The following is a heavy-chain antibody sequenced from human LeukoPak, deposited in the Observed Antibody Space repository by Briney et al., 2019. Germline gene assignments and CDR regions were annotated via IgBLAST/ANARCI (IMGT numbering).Heavy chain of an antibody. CDR3: ARDYAGSPDY. J-gene: IGHJ4*02. Sequence: GRSLRLSCTASGFTFSTYWINWVRQSPGKGLVWGAFINGDGRTTTHAESVKGRFTISTDNAKNTAYLQMNSLRDEDTAVYFCARDYAGSPDYWGQGTLVTVSA. D-gene: IGHD3-10*01. CDR1: GFTFSTYW. V-gene: IGHV3-74*03. CDR2: INGDGRTT.